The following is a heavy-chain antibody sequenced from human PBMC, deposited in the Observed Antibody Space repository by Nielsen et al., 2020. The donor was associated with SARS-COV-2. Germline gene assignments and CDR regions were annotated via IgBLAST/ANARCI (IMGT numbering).Heavy chain of an antibody. CDR1: GSTFGSSW. CDR2: INSDGRTT. CDR3: ARAKFYDSGVDP. D-gene: IGHD5/OR15-5a*01. J-gene: IGHJ5*02. Sequence: GGSLRPSCAASGSTFGSSWMHWVRQAPGKGLVWVSRINSDGRTTTYADSVKGRFTISRDNAKNTLYLQMNSLRAEDTAVYYYARAKFYDSGVDPWGQGALVTVSS. V-gene: IGHV3-74*01.